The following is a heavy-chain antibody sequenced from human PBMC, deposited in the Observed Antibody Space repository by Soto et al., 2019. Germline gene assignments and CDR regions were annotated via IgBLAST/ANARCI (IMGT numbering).Heavy chain of an antibody. CDR3: VRVIPGHHGADV. Sequence: EVQLVESGGGLVQAGESLRLSCEASGFTFSNYWMHWVRQVPGKGLVWVSRIKGDVSNMNYADSVKGRCTTSRDNAKNTGFLRMDRLRAEDTPVYHCVRVIPGHHGADVWGQGKMVTPSS. CDR1: GFTFSNYW. V-gene: IGHV3-74*01. J-gene: IGHJ3*01. CDR2: IKGDVSNM. D-gene: IGHD2-2*02.